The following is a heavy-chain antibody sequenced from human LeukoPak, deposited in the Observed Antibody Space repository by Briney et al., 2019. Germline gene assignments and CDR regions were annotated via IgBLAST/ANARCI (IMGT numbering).Heavy chain of an antibody. D-gene: IGHD4-17*01. CDR3: ARDTGRPFEHTYYFDY. J-gene: IGHJ4*02. CDR2: ICAYNGNT. Sequence: ASVKVSCKASGYTFTSYGISWVRQAPGQGLEWMGWICAYNGNTNYAQKLQGRVTMTTDTSTSTAYMELRSLRSDDTAVYYCARDTGRPFEHTYYFDYWGQGTLVTVSS. V-gene: IGHV1-18*01. CDR1: GYTFTSYG.